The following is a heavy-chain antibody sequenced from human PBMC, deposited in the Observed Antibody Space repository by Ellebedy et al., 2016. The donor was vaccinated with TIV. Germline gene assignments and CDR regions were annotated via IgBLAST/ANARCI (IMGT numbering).Heavy chain of an antibody. J-gene: IGHJ3*02. Sequence: SLKISCAASGFTFDDYAMHWVRQAPGKGLEWVSGISWNSGSIGYADSVKGRFTISKDNAKNSLYLQMNSLRAEDTALYYCAKDTLLDDAFDIWGQGTMVTVSS. CDR1: GFTFDDYA. CDR2: ISWNSGSI. CDR3: AKDTLLDDAFDI. V-gene: IGHV3-9*01.